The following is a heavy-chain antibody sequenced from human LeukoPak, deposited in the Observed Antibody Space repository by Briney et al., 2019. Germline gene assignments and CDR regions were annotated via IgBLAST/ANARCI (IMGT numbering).Heavy chain of an antibody. Sequence: PGRSLRLSCAASGFTFSSYGMHWVRQAPGKGLEWVAVIWYDGSNKYYAGSVKGRFTISRDNSKNTLYLQMSSLRAEDTAVYYCAKDLRHYYDSSGPGFDYWGQGTLVTVSS. V-gene: IGHV3-33*06. CDR1: GFTFSSYG. D-gene: IGHD3-22*01. CDR3: AKDLRHYYDSSGPGFDY. CDR2: IWYDGSNK. J-gene: IGHJ4*02.